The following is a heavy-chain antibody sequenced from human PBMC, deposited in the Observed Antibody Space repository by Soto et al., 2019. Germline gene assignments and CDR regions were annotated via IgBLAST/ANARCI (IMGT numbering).Heavy chain of an antibody. V-gene: IGHV1-2*02. D-gene: IGHD2-2*01. CDR1: GYTFTGYY. Sequence: ASVKVSCKASGYTFTGYYMHWVRQAPGQGLEWMGWINPNSGGTNHAQKFQGRVTMTRDTSISTAYMELSRLRSDDTAVYYCARDKPYCSSTSCYENWFDPWGQGTLVTVSS. J-gene: IGHJ5*02. CDR3: ARDKPYCSSTSCYENWFDP. CDR2: INPNSGGT.